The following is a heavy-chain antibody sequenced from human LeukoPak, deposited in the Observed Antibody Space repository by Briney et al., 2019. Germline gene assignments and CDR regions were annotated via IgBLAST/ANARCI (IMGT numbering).Heavy chain of an antibody. Sequence: PGGSLRLSCAASGFTFSNYWMGWVRQAPGKGLEWVANIKEDGSEKYYVDSVKGRFTISRDNAKNSLYLQMNSLRAEDTAVYYCATLFFWSGSYWGQGTLVTVSS. J-gene: IGHJ4*02. V-gene: IGHV3-7*01. D-gene: IGHD3-3*01. CDR1: GFTFSNYW. CDR3: ATLFFWSGSY. CDR2: IKEDGSEK.